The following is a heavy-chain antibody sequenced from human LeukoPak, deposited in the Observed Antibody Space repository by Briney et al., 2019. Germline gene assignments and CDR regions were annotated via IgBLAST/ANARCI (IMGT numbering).Heavy chain of an antibody. Sequence: SEALSLTCAVSGYSISSGYYWGWIRQPPGKGLEWIGSIYHSGSTYYNPSLKSRVTISVDTSKNQFSLKLSSMTAADTAVYYCARSNYGYPDYWGQGTLVTVSS. V-gene: IGHV4-38-2*01. CDR2: IYHSGST. CDR3: ARSNYGYPDY. D-gene: IGHD5-18*01. J-gene: IGHJ4*02. CDR1: GYSISSGYY.